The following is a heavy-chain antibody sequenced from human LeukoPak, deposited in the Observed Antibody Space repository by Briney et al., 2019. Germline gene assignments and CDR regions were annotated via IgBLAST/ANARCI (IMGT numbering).Heavy chain of an antibody. CDR2: IYYSGST. CDR1: GDSMSNGDHY. Sequence: SETLSLTCTVSGDSMSNGDHYWSWIRQPPGKGLEWIGYIYYSGSTNYNPSLKSRVTISVDTSKNQFSLKLSSVTAADTAVYYCARRGILTGYYFFDYWGQGTLVTVSS. J-gene: IGHJ4*02. D-gene: IGHD3-9*01. CDR3: ARRGILTGYYFFDY. V-gene: IGHV4-61*08.